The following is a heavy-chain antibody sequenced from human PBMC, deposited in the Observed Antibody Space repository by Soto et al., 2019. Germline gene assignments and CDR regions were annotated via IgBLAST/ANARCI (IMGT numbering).Heavy chain of an antibody. CDR3: ARDRSNSPDFFDF. V-gene: IGHV4-30-4*08. J-gene: IGHJ4*02. CDR2: XHQNGRS. CDR1: SGSRXSSNYY. D-gene: IGHD6-6*01. Sequence: SETLSLTXTXSSGSRXSSNYYWTWVRQPXGKXXXXIGFXHQNGRSYLNSSLRSRVTISIDTSKNQFSLHVASVTAADTATYYCARDRSNSPDFFDFWGQGTLVTVSS.